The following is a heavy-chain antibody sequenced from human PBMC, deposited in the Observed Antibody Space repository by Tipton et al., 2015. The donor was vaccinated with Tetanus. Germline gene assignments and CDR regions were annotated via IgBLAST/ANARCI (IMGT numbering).Heavy chain of an antibody. J-gene: IGHJ4*02. V-gene: IGHV3-74*03. CDR2: INVDGSTT. CDR1: GFTFSNCA. Sequence: SLRLSCAASGFTFSNCAMRWVRQAPGKGPEWVSRINVDGSTTTYAYSVKGRFAISRDNAKNTLYLQINSLRAEDTAVYYCARGTGDYWGQGTLVTVSS. CDR3: ARGTGDY. D-gene: IGHD1-14*01.